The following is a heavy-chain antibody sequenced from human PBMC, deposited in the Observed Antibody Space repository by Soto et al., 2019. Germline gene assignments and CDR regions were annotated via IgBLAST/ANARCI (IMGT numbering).Heavy chain of an antibody. CDR3: ARVGYCSGGSCSNNYYYYYGMDV. CDR2: ISSSGSTI. J-gene: IGHJ6*02. Sequence: GGSLRLSCAASGFTFSNYAMSWIRQAPGKGLEWVSYISSSGSTIYYADSVKGRFTISRDNAKTSLYLQMNSLRAEDTAVYYCARVGYCSGGSCSNNYYYYYGMDVWGQGTTVTVSS. D-gene: IGHD2-15*01. V-gene: IGHV3-11*01. CDR1: GFTFSNYA.